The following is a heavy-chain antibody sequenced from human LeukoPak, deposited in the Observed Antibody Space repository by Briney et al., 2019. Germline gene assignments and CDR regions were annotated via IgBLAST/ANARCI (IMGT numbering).Heavy chain of an antibody. CDR3: ARDWEYYYGSGSYYNPPDLFDY. CDR2: IWYDGSNK. D-gene: IGHD3-10*01. V-gene: IGHV3-33*01. CDR1: GFTFSSYG. Sequence: PGGSLRLSCAASGFTFSSYGMHWVRQAPGKGLEWVAVIWYDGSNKYYADSVKGRFTISRDNSKNTLYLQMNSLRAEDTAVYYCARDWEYYYGSGSYYNPPDLFDYWDQGTLVTVSS. J-gene: IGHJ4*02.